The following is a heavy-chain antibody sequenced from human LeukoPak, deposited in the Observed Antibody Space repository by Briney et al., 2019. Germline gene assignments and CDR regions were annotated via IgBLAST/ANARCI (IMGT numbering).Heavy chain of an antibody. Sequence: GGSLRLSCAASGFTFSSYAMSWVRQAPGKGLEWVSAISGSGGSTYYADSVKGRFTISRDNSKNTLYLQMNSLRAEDTAVYYCANAVVPAAINGEGYYYYYMDVWGKGTTVTVSS. J-gene: IGHJ6*03. CDR1: GFTFSSYA. CDR2: ISGSGGST. D-gene: IGHD2-2*02. V-gene: IGHV3-23*01. CDR3: ANAVVPAAINGEGYYYYYMDV.